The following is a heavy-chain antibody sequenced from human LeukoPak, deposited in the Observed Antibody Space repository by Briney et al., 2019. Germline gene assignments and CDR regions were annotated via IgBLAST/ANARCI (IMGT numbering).Heavy chain of an antibody. Sequence: GSLRLSCAASGFTFSSYGMHWVRQAPGKGLEWVAVISYDGSNKYYADSVKGRFTISRDNAKNSLYLQMNSLRAEDTAVYYCATQAGMTPLGDWGQGTLVTVSS. V-gene: IGHV3-30*03. CDR1: GFTFSSYG. CDR3: ATQAGMTPLGD. D-gene: IGHD1-26*01. J-gene: IGHJ4*02. CDR2: ISYDGSNK.